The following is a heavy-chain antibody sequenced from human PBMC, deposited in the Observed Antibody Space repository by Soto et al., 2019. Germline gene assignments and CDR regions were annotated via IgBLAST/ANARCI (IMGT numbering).Heavy chain of an antibody. CDR2: ISWNSGSI. J-gene: IGHJ6*03. Sequence: EVQLVESGGGLVQPGRSLRLSCAASGFTFDDYAMHWVRQAPGKGLEWVSGISWNSGSIGYADSVKGRFTISRDNAKNSLYLQMNSLRAEDTALYYCAKDLSMTTWRYMDVWGKGTTVTVSS. D-gene: IGHD4-17*01. CDR1: GFTFDDYA. CDR3: AKDLSMTTWRYMDV. V-gene: IGHV3-9*01.